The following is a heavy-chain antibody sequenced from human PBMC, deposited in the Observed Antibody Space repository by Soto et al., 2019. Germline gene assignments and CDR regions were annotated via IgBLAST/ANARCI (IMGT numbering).Heavy chain of an antibody. D-gene: IGHD5-18*01. J-gene: IGHJ4*02. CDR3: ARDRYSYVPAPFDY. Sequence: EVQLVESGGGLVKPGGSLRLSCAASGFTFSSYSMNWVRQAPGKGLEWVSSISSSSSYIYYADSVKGRFTISRDNAKNSLYLQMNSLRAEDTAVYYCARDRYSYVPAPFDYWGQGTLVTVSS. CDR2: ISSSSSYI. V-gene: IGHV3-21*01. CDR1: GFTFSSYS.